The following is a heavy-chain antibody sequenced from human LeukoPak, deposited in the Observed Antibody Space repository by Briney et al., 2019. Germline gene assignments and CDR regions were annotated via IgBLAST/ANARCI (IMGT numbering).Heavy chain of an antibody. D-gene: IGHD6-19*01. V-gene: IGHV4-59*01. Sequence: PSETLSLTCTVSGGSIRSYYWSWIRQPPGKGLEWIGYIYYSGSTNYNPSLKSRVTISVDTSKNQFSLKLSSVTAADTAVYYCARTVSGWYPFAFDIWGQGTMVTVSS. CDR1: GGSIRSYY. J-gene: IGHJ3*02. CDR2: IYYSGST. CDR3: ARTVSGWYPFAFDI.